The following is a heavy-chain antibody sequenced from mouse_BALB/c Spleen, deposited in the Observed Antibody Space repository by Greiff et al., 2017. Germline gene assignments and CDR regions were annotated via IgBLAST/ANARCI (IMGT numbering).Heavy chain of an antibody. J-gene: IGHJ4*01. CDR2: INSNGGST. V-gene: IGHV5-6-3*01. Sequence: EVMLVESGGGLVQPGGSLKLSCAASGFTFSSYGMSWVRQTPDKRLELVATINSNGGSTYYPDSVKGRFTISRDNAKNTLYLQMSSLKSEDTAMYYCARREEGYAMDYWGQGTSVTVSS. CDR1: GFTFSSYG. CDR3: ARREEGYAMDY.